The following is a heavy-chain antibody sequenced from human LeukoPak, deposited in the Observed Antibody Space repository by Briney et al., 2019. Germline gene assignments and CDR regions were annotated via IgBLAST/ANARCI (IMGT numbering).Heavy chain of an antibody. Sequence: SETLSLTCTVSGGSISSYYWSWIRQPPGKGLEWIGSIYYSGSTYYNPSLKSRVTISVDTSKNQFSLKLSSVTAADTAVYYCARLVLGYCSSTSCYQGYWGQGTLVTVSS. CDR1: GGSISSYY. CDR3: ARLVLGYCSSTSCYQGY. J-gene: IGHJ4*02. D-gene: IGHD2-2*01. CDR2: IYYSGST. V-gene: IGHV4-59*05.